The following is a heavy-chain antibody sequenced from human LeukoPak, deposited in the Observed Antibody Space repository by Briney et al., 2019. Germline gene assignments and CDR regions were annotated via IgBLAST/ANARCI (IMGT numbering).Heavy chain of an antibody. J-gene: IGHJ4*02. CDR2: SIGSGGTT. CDR3: AKDQDIYDFWSGYYLAYDY. CDR1: GFTFSSYA. D-gene: IGHD3-3*01. Sequence: GGSLRLSCAASGFTFSSYAMSWVRQPPGNGLEWASASIGSGGTTNYAISVKGRFTISRDNSKNTLYLQMNSLRAEDTAVYYCAKDQDIYDFWSGYYLAYDYWGQGTLVTVSS. V-gene: IGHV3-23*01.